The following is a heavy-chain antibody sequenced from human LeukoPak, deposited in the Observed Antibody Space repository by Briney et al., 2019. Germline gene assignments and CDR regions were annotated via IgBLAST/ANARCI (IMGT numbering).Heavy chain of an antibody. CDR1: GFTFSNAW. Sequence: GGSLRLSCAASGFTFSNAWMNWVRQAPGKGLEWVGRIKSKTDGGTTDYAAPVKGRFTISRDDSKNTLYLQMNSLKTEDTAVYYCTRDSYYYDSSGYYSGGDYWGQGTLVTVSS. J-gene: IGHJ4*02. CDR3: TRDSYYYDSSGYYSGGDY. D-gene: IGHD3-22*01. CDR2: IKSKTDGGTT. V-gene: IGHV3-15*07.